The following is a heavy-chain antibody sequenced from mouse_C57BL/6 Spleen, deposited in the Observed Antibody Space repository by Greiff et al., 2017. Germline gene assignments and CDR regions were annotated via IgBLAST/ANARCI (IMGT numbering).Heavy chain of an antibody. D-gene: IGHD1-1*01. J-gene: IGHJ2*01. CDR3: AGGGVYYDSSYRLFDY. Sequence: EVHLVESGGGLVKPGGSLKLSCAASGFTFSDYGMHWVRQAPEKGLEWVAYISSGSSTIYYADPVKGRFTISRDNAKNTLSLHMTSLRSEDTAMYYCAGGGVYYDSSYRLFDYWGKGTTLTVSS. CDR2: ISSGSSTI. CDR1: GFTFSDYG. V-gene: IGHV5-17*01.